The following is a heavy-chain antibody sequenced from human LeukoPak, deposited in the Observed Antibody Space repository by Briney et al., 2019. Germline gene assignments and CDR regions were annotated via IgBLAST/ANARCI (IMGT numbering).Heavy chain of an antibody. CDR3: AKDGAEVPAAIPYFFHY. CDR1: GFTFISYA. Sequence: GGSLRLSCAASGFTFISYAMSWVRQAPGKGREWVSPIIGSGGSTYYAHSLKGRFTISRDNPKNTLYLQMNSLRADHTAVYYCAKDGAEVPAAIPYFFHYCGQGPLATVSS. D-gene: IGHD2-2*01. V-gene: IGHV3-23*01. J-gene: IGHJ4*02. CDR2: IIGSGGST.